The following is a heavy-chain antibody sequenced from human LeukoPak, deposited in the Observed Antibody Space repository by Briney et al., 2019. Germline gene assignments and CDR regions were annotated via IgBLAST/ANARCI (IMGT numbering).Heavy chain of an antibody. Sequence: SETLSLTCTVSGGSISSYYWSWIRQPPGKGLEWIGYIYYSGSTSGSTNYNPSLKSRVTISVGTSKNQFSLKLSSVTAADTAVYYCARGEDLWGQGTLVTVSS. CDR3: ARGEDL. J-gene: IGHJ5*02. CDR2: IYYSGSTSGST. CDR1: GGSISSYY. V-gene: IGHV4-59*01.